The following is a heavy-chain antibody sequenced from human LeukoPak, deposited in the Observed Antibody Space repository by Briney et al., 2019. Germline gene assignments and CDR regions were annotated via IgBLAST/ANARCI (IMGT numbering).Heavy chain of an antibody. J-gene: IGHJ4*02. V-gene: IGHV3-30*04. CDR3: AREVVAVLPDASTNDY. Sequence: GGSLRLSCAASGFTFSSYAMHWVRQAPGKGLEWVALISYDGSDKYYADTVEGRFTISRDNSKSTVHLQMNSLRIEDTAVYFCAREVVAVLPDASTNDYWGQGALVFVSS. D-gene: IGHD2-8*01. CDR2: ISYDGSDK. CDR1: GFTFSSYA.